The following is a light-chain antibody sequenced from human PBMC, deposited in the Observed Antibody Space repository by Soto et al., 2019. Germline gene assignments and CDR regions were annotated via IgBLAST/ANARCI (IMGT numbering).Light chain of an antibody. CDR2: GAS. CDR3: QQYNSYSYT. V-gene: IGKV1-5*01. J-gene: IGKJ2*01. CDR1: QTISTW. Sequence: DIQITQSPSTLSASVGDRVTLTCRASQTISTWLAWYQQKPGKAPKLLIYGASTLQTGVPSRFSGSGSGTEFTLTISSLQPDDFATYYCQQYNSYSYTLGQGTKLEIK.